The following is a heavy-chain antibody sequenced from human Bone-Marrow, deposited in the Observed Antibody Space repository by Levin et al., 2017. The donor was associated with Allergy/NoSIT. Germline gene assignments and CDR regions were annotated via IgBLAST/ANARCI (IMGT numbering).Heavy chain of an antibody. Sequence: GESLKISCAASGFTFRSYAMSWVRQAPGKGLEWVSVISGGGGNTYYADSVKGRFTVSRDNSENTLSLQMNSLRAEDTAVYYCARNRDGYNRYYFDYWGPGTLVTVSS. CDR1: GFTFRSYA. V-gene: IGHV3-23*01. D-gene: IGHD5-24*01. CDR2: ISGGGGNT. CDR3: ARNRDGYNRYYFDY. J-gene: IGHJ4*02.